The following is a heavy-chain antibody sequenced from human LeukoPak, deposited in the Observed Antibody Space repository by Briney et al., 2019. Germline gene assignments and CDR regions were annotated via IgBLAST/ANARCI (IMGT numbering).Heavy chain of an antibody. Sequence: LRLSCAASGFTFSDYYMSWIRQAPGKGLEWIGFISDSGSTYYNPSLKSRVILPVDTSKNQFSLKLSSVSAADTAVYYCARAYYYDSTGYLDYWGQGTLATVSS. CDR1: GFTFSDYY. CDR2: ISDSGST. V-gene: IGHV4-30-4*08. D-gene: IGHD3-22*01. J-gene: IGHJ4*02. CDR3: ARAYYYDSTGYLDY.